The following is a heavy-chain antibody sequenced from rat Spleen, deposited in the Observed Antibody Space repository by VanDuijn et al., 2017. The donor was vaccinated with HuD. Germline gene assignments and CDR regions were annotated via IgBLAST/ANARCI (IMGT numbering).Heavy chain of an antibody. CDR1: GFTYSNYV. CDR2: ISTGGGNT. D-gene: IGHD1-2*01. V-gene: IGHV5S13*01. Sequence: EVQLVESGGGLVQPGRSLKLSCAASGFTYSNYVMAWVRQAPTKGLEWVASISTGGGNTYYRDSVKGRFTISRDNAKNTLYLQMDSLRSEDTATYYCAKDREAAISLYFDYWGQGVMVTVSS. CDR3: AKDREAAISLYFDY. J-gene: IGHJ2*01.